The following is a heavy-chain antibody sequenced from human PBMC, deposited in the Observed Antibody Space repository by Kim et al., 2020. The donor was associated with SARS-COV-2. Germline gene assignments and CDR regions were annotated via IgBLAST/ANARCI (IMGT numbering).Heavy chain of an antibody. J-gene: IGHJ3*02. CDR2: IYYSGST. CDR3: ARGEMIFGVVTYAFDI. Sequence: SETLSLTCTVSGGSISSGGYYWSWIRQHPGKGLEWIGYIYYSGSTYYNPSLKSRATISVDTSKNQFSLKLSSVTAADTAVYYCARGEMIFGVVTYAFDIWGDGATVTVSS. V-gene: IGHV4-31*03. D-gene: IGHD3-3*01. CDR1: GGSISSGGYY.